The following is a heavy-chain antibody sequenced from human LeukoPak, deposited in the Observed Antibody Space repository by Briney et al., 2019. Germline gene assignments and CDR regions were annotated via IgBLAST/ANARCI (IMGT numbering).Heavy chain of an antibody. Sequence: PGGSLRLSCAASGFTFSNYGMHWVRQAPGKGLEWVAFISYDGSNKYYAASVKGRFTISRDNSKNTLYLQMNSLRAEDTAVYFCAKDAYCSGGSCYSMNHAEYFQHWGQGTLVTVSS. V-gene: IGHV3-30*18. D-gene: IGHD2-15*01. J-gene: IGHJ1*01. CDR3: AKDAYCSGGSCYSMNHAEYFQH. CDR2: ISYDGSNK. CDR1: GFTFSNYG.